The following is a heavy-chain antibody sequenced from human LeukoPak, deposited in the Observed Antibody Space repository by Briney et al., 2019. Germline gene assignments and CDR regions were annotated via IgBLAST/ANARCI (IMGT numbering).Heavy chain of an antibody. Sequence: SVKVSCKASGGTFSSYAISWVRQAPGQGLEWMGRIIPILGIANYAQKSQGRATITADKSTSTAYMELSSLRSGDTAVYYCAREAIRLRLGELSLLGYFDYWGQGTLVTVSS. CDR1: GGTFSSYA. J-gene: IGHJ4*02. CDR2: IIPILGIA. CDR3: AREAIRLRLGELSLLGYFDY. D-gene: IGHD3-16*02. V-gene: IGHV1-69*04.